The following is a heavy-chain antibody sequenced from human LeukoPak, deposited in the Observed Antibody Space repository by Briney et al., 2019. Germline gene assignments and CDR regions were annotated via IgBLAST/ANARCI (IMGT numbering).Heavy chain of an antibody. D-gene: IGHD3-10*01. CDR1: SYSISSGYY. V-gene: IGHV4-38-2*01. Sequence: PSETLSLTCAVSSYSISSGYYWGWTRQPPGKGLERIGSIYHSGSTYYNPSLKSRVTISVDTSKNQFSLKLSSVTAADTAVYYCARRTYGFSPFDYWGQGTLVTVSS. CDR3: ARRTYGFSPFDY. J-gene: IGHJ4*02. CDR2: IYHSGST.